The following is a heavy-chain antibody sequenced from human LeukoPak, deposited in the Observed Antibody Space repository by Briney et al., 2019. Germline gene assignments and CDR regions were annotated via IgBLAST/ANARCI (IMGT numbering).Heavy chain of an antibody. V-gene: IGHV3-7*03. CDR3: ARETAAAGLFDY. D-gene: IGHD6-13*01. J-gene: IGHJ4*02. Sequence: GGSLRLSCAASGVTFSSYWMSWGRQAPGKGLEWGANIKQDGREKYYADSVKGRFTISRDNSKNTLYLQMNSLRAEDTAVYYCARETAAAGLFDYWGQGTLVTVSS. CDR2: IKQDGREK. CDR1: GVTFSSYW.